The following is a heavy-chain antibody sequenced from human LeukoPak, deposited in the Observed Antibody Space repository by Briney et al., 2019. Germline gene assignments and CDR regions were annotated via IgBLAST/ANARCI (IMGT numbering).Heavy chain of an antibody. CDR2: ISSSSDTI. CDR1: RFTFSSYS. CDR3: ARDKVDAVVPTAFDC. V-gene: IGHV3-48*02. D-gene: IGHD5-12*01. Sequence: GGSLRLSCAASRFTFSSYSMNWVRQAPGKGLEWVSYISSSSDTIYYADSVKGRFTISRDNAKNSLYLQMNSLRDEDTAVYYCARDKVDAVVPTAFDCWGQGTLVTVSS. J-gene: IGHJ4*02.